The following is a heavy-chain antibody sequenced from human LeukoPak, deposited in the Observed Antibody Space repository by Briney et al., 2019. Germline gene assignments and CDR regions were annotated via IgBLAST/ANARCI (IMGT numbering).Heavy chain of an antibody. CDR3: AKDGAGYYYDSSGFDY. J-gene: IGHJ4*02. V-gene: IGHV3-30*18. D-gene: IGHD3-22*01. CDR2: ISYDGSNK. CDR1: GFTFSNYG. Sequence: TGGSLRLSCAASGFTFSNYGMHWVRQAPGKGLEWVAVISYDGSNKYYADSVKGRFTISRDNSKNTLYLQMNSLRAEDTAVYYCAKDGAGYYYDSSGFDYWGQGTLVTVSS.